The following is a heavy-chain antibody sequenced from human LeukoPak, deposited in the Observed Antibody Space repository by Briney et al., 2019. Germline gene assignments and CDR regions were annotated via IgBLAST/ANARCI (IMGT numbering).Heavy chain of an antibody. CDR2: ISYDGSNK. D-gene: IGHD6-13*01. CDR3: AKEGYSRGYYSYYYMDV. V-gene: IGHV3-30*04. J-gene: IGHJ6*03. CDR1: GFTFSIYG. Sequence: GGSLRLSCAASGFTFSIYGMHWVRQAPGKGLEWVTAISYDGSNKYYADSVKGRFTISRDNSKNTLYVQMNSLRAEGTAVYYCAKEGYSRGYYSYYYMDVWGKGTTVTVSS.